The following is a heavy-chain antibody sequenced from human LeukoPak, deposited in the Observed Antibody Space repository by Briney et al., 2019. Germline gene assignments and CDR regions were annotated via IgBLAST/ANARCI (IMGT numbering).Heavy chain of an antibody. CDR3: ASGPPLTNDDTPEGYYHYYMDV. J-gene: IGHJ6*03. CDR2: VIPVFGTA. Sequence: SVKVSCKGASRNYAFSWVRQAHGQGLEWMGGVIPVFGTANYAQKFQGRLSLTADASTGTAYMELGSLRSEDSAIYYCASGPPLTNDDTPEGYYHYYMDVWGKGTTVTISS. D-gene: IGHD1-1*01. CDR1: SRNYA. V-gene: IGHV1-69*13.